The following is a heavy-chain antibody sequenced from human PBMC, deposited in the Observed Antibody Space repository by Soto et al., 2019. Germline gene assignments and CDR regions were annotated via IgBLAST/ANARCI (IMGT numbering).Heavy chain of an antibody. Sequence: EVHLLESGGALVQPGGSLTLSCAASGFSFSDYAMSWVRQAPGKGLEWVSSISRTGDSAYYADSVKGRFAISRDRSKNGLSLQMNSLRVEDTAVYYCAKGPDDSGYYHKCFDSCGQGTLISVSS. CDR3: AKGPDDSGYYHKCFDS. CDR1: GFSFSDYA. V-gene: IGHV3-23*01. D-gene: IGHD3-22*01. CDR2: ISRTGDSA. J-gene: IGHJ5*01.